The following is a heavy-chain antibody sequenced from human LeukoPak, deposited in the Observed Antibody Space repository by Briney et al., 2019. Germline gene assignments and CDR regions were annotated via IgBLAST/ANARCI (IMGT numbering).Heavy chain of an antibody. Sequence: GGSLRLSCAASGFTFSSYGMHWVRQAPGKGLEWVAVISYDGGNKYYADSVKGRFTISRDNSKNTLYLQMNSLRAEDTAVYYCAKPALGYCSSTSCSESHFDYWGQGTLVTVSS. CDR3: AKPALGYCSSTSCSESHFDY. CDR2: ISYDGGNK. V-gene: IGHV3-30*18. CDR1: GFTFSSYG. J-gene: IGHJ4*02. D-gene: IGHD2-2*01.